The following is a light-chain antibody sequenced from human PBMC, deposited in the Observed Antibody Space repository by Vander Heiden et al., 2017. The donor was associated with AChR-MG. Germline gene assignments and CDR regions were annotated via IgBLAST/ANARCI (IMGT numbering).Light chain of an antibody. CDR1: QSVSSY. V-gene: IGKV3-11*01. CDR3: QQRGDWPWT. J-gene: IGKJ1*01. CDR2: DVS. Sequence: EIVLTQSPATLSLSPGERATLSCRASQSVSSYLAWYQQKPGQAPRLLIYDVSNRATGIPARFSASGSGTDFTLTISSLEPEDFAVYYCQQRGDWPWTFGQGTKVDIK.